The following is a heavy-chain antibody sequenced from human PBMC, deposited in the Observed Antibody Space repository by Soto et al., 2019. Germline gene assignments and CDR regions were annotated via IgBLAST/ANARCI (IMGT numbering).Heavy chain of an antibody. CDR1: GGSISSGGYS. CDR2: IYHSGST. CDR3: ARGTYCGGDCYPAVSGYFDY. J-gene: IGHJ4*02. V-gene: IGHV4-30-2*01. Sequence: PSETLSLTCAVSGGSISSGGYSWSWIRQPPGKGLEWIGYIYHSGSTYYNPSLKSRVTISVDRSKNQFSLKLSSVTAADTAVYYCARGTYCGGDCYPAVSGYFDYWGQGTLVTVSS. D-gene: IGHD2-21*02.